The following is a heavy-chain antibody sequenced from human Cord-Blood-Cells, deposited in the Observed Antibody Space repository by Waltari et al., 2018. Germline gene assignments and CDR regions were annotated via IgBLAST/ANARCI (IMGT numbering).Heavy chain of an antibody. J-gene: IGHJ4*02. Sequence: QVQLQESGPGLVKPSQTLSLPCTVSGGSISRGYYYWSWFRQPPGKGLEWIGYIYYSGSTYYNPSLKSRVTISVDTSKNQFSLKLSSVTAADTAVYYCAREPVGKLAGYDYWGQGTLVTVSS. D-gene: IGHD1-1*01. CDR3: AREPVGKLAGYDY. CDR2: IYYSGST. CDR1: GGSISRGYYY. V-gene: IGHV4-30-4*08.